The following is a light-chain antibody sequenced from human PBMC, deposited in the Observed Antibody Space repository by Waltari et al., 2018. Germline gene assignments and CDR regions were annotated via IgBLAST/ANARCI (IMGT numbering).Light chain of an antibody. CDR2: WAS. CDR1: QSVLYSSNNKNY. V-gene: IGKV4-1*01. Sequence: DIVMTQSPDSLAVSLGERATINCKSSQSVLYSSNNKNYLAWYQQKPGQPPKLLIYWASTRESGVPDRFSGSGSGTDFTLTISSLQAEDFATYICQQYSVQPWTFGQGTKV. CDR3: QQYSVQPWT. J-gene: IGKJ1*01.